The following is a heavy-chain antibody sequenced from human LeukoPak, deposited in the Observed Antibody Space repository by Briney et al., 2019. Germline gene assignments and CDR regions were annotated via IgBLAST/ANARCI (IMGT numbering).Heavy chain of an antibody. D-gene: IGHD7-27*01. Sequence: GGSLRLSCAASEFTDSSNYMSWVRQASGKGLEWVSVIYSGGYTYYADSVKGRFTISRDNSKNTLYLQMNSLRAEDTAVYYCARVTGDRVFDYWGQGTLVTVSS. CDR1: EFTDSSNY. CDR2: IYSGGYT. V-gene: IGHV3-53*01. CDR3: ARVTGDRVFDY. J-gene: IGHJ4*02.